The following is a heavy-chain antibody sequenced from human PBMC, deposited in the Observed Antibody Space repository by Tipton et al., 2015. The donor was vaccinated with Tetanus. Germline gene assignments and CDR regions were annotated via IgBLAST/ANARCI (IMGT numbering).Heavy chain of an antibody. V-gene: IGHV4-59*01. CDR1: GGSISSYY. CDR3: ARVCLYDYGVQGWFDP. J-gene: IGHJ5*02. Sequence: TLSLTCTVSGGSISSYYWSWIRQPPGKGLEWIGYIYYSGSTNYNPSLKSRVTISVDTSKNQFSLKLSSVTAADTAVYYCARVCLYDYGVQGWFDPWGHGPLVTVSS. D-gene: IGHD4-17*01. CDR2: IYYSGST.